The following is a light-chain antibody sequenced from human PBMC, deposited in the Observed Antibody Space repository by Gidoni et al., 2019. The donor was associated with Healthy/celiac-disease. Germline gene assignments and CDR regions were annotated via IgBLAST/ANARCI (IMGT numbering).Light chain of an antibody. CDR2: DAS. Sequence: AIQLTQSPSSLSASVGDRVTITCQASQDINNALAWYQQKPGKAPDLLIYDASSLQSGVPSRFSGSASGTDFTLTIDSLQPEDFATYFCQQCSDYSPTFGGGTKVEIK. CDR3: QQCSDYSPT. J-gene: IGKJ4*01. CDR1: QDINNA. V-gene: IGKV1D-13*01.